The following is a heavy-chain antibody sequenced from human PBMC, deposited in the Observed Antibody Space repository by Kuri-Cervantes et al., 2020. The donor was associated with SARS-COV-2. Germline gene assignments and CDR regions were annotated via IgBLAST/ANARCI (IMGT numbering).Heavy chain of an antibody. Sequence: ASVKVSCKASGYTFTSYAMHWVRQAPGQRLEWMGWINAGNGNTKYSQKFQGRVTITADKSTSTAYMELSSLRSEDTAVYYCARVFDCSGGSCYRAYHYYYGMDVWGQGTTVTVSS. J-gene: IGHJ6*02. CDR3: ARVFDCSGGSCYRAYHYYYGMDV. CDR1: GYTFTSYA. V-gene: IGHV1-3*01. D-gene: IGHD2-15*01. CDR2: INAGNGNT.